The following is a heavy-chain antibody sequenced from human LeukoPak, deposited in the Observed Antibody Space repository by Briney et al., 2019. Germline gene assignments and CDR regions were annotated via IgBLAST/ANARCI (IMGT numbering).Heavy chain of an antibody. J-gene: IGHJ5*02. Sequence: SQTLSLTCTVSGGTISSGGYYWSWLRPHPGRGLVWIGYNYYSRSAYYNPALNSRVNISVDTSKNLFSLKLSSVTAADTAVYDCCRLITFGGVIAHWGQGTLVSVSS. CDR2: NYYSRSA. CDR1: GGTISSGGYY. D-gene: IGHD3-16*01. CDR3: CRLITFGGVIAH. V-gene: IGHV4-31*03.